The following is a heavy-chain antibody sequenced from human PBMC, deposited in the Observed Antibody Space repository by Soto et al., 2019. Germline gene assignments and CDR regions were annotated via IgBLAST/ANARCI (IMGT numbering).Heavy chain of an antibody. V-gene: IGHV3-33*01. D-gene: IGHD3-3*01. CDR3: ARGGTYYDFWRGYYPNYYDMDV. CDR1: GFTFSSYG. J-gene: IGHJ6*03. CDR2: IWYDGSNK. Sequence: QVQLVESGGGVVQPGRSLRLSCAASGFTFSSYGMHWVRQAPGKGLEWVAVIWYDGSNKYYADSVKGRFTISRDNSKNTLDLQMNSLRAEDTAVYYCARGGTYYDFWRGYYPNYYDMDVWGKGTTVTVAS.